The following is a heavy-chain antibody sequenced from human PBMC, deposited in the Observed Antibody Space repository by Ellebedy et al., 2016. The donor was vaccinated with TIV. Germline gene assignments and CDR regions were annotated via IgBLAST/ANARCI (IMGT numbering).Heavy chain of an antibody. V-gene: IGHV3-30*18. J-gene: IGHJ4*02. D-gene: IGHD1-26*01. Sequence: GESLKISCAASGFIFSAFGMHWVRQAPGKGLEWVAVISFDGNEIYYIDSVKGRFTISRDNFKNTVYLQMNSLRAEDTAVYYCAKSFSTYIVGADPYNYWGQGTRVTVSS. CDR1: GFIFSAFG. CDR2: ISFDGNEI. CDR3: AKSFSTYIVGADPYNY.